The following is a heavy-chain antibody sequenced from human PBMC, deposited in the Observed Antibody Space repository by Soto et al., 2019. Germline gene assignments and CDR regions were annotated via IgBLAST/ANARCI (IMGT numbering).Heavy chain of an antibody. Sequence: GGSLRLSCAASGFTFSSYWMSWVRQAPGKGLEWVANIKQDGSEKYYVDSVKGRFTISRDNAKNSLYLQMNSLRAEDTAVYYCARDGLIVGATDDAFDIWGQGTMVTVSS. CDR1: GFTFSSYW. V-gene: IGHV3-7*05. CDR3: ARDGLIVGATDDAFDI. J-gene: IGHJ3*02. CDR2: IKQDGSEK. D-gene: IGHD1-26*01.